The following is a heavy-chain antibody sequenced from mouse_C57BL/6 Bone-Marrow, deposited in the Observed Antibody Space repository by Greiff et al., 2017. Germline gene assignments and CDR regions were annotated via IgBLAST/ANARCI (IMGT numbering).Heavy chain of an antibody. D-gene: IGHD2-1*01. Sequence: EVMLVESGGGLVKPGGSLKLSCAASGFTFSDYGMHWVRQAPEKGLEWVAYISSGSSTIYYADAVKGRFTISRANAKTTLFLQMTSLRSEDTAMYYCARGGNYLFAYWGQGTLVTVSA. CDR2: ISSGSSTI. J-gene: IGHJ3*01. CDR3: ARGGNYLFAY. CDR1: GFTFSDYG. V-gene: IGHV5-17*01.